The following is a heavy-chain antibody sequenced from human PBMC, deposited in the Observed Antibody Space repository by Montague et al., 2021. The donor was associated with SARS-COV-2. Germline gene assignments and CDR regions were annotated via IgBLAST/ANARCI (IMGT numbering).Heavy chain of an antibody. Sequence: ALVKPTQTLTLTCTFSGFSLSTSGMCVSWIRQPPGKALEWLALIDWDDDKYYSTSLKTRLTISKDTSKNQVVLTMTSMDPVDTATYYCARIRDYDILTGSYSGFDYWGQGTLVTVSS. J-gene: IGHJ4*02. CDR3: ARIRDYDILTGSYSGFDY. V-gene: IGHV2-70*01. CDR2: IDWDDDK. CDR1: GFSLSTSGMC. D-gene: IGHD3-9*01.